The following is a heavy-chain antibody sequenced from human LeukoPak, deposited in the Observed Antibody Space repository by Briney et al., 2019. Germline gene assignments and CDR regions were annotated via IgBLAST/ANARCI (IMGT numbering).Heavy chain of an antibody. CDR1: GGSISSSSYY. V-gene: IGHV4-39*07. D-gene: IGHD3-9*01. Sequence: SETLSLTCTVSGGSISSSSYYWGWIRQPPGKGLEWIGSIYYSGSTYYNPSLKSRVTISVDTSKNQFSLKLSSVTAADTAVYYCARTRITIFLDYWGQGTLVTVSS. CDR3: ARTRITIFLDY. J-gene: IGHJ4*02. CDR2: IYYSGST.